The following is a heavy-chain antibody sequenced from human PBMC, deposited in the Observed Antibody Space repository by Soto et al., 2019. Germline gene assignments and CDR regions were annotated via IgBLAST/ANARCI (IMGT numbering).Heavy chain of an antibody. CDR1: GGSISSGDYY. CDR2: IHYTGST. V-gene: IGHV4-30-4*01. J-gene: IGHJ4*02. CDR3: ARVFRKGFFDY. Sequence: SETLSLTCTVSGGSISSGDYYWSRIRQPPGKGLEWIGYIHYTGSTYYNPSLKSRVTISGDTSKNQFSLKLSSVTAADTAVYYCARVFRKGFFDYWGKGTLVTVSS.